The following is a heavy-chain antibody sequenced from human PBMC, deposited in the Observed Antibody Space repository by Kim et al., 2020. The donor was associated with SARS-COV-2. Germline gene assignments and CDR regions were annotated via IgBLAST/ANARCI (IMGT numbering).Heavy chain of an antibody. CDR1: GFTFSSYW. Sequence: GGSLRLSCAASGFTFSSYWMHWVRQGPGKGLMWVSRINNDGSDTIYADSVKGRFTISRDNAKNTVYLQMNNLRVDDTAIYYCARGNFGGRGGGYWGQGTLVTVSS. CDR2: INNDGSDT. CDR3: ARGNFGGRGGGY. D-gene: IGHD4-4*01. V-gene: IGHV3-74*01. J-gene: IGHJ4*02.